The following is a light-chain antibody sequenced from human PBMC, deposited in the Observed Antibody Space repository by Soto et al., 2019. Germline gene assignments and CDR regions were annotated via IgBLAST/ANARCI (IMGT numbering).Light chain of an antibody. V-gene: IGKV1-39*01. CDR3: QQSYSTPPK. Sequence: DIQMTQSPSSLSASVGDRVTITCRAGQSISSYLNWYQQKPGKAPKLLIYAASSLQSGVPSRFSGSGSGTDFTLTISSLQPEDFATYYCQQSYSTPPKFGQGTKV. CDR1: QSISSY. CDR2: AAS. J-gene: IGKJ1*01.